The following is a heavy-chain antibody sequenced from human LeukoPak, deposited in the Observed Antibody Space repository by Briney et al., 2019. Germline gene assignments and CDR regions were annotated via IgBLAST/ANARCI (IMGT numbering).Heavy chain of an antibody. V-gene: IGHV3-33*01. CDR1: GFTFSSYG. CDR2: IWYDGSNK. D-gene: IGHD3-10*01. Sequence: PGGSLRLSCAASGFTFSSYGMHWVRQAPGKGLEWVAVIWYDGSNKYYADSVKGRFTISRDNSKNTLYLQMNSLRAEDAAAYYCARDPGSGSYFDYWGQGTLVTVSS. J-gene: IGHJ4*02. CDR3: ARDPGSGSYFDY.